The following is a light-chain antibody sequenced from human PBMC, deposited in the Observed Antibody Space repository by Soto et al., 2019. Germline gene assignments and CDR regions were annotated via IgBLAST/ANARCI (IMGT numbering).Light chain of an antibody. V-gene: IGKV3-20*01. CDR3: QQFSRYPLT. J-gene: IGKJ4*01. CDR1: QTVRNKY. Sequence: EFVLTQSPGTLSLSPGERATLSCRASQTVRNKYLAWYQQKPGQAPRLLIYDASSRATGIPDRFSGGGSGTDFSLTISRLETEDFAVYYCQQFSRYPLTFGGGTKVEIK. CDR2: DAS.